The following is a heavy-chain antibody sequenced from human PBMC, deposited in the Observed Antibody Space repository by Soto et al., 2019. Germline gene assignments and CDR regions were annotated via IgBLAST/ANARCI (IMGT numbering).Heavy chain of an antibody. Sequence: GGSLRLSCVASGINFDIDAMTWVRQAPGMGLEWVATISGDSRTTYYADSAKGRFTISRDNSRTTLYVQMNSLRVEDTAMYYCARTAGKNMAYNWFDTWGQGTLVTVYS. CDR2: ISGDSRTT. V-gene: IGHV3-23*01. D-gene: IGHD6-19*01. CDR3: ARTAGKNMAYNWFDT. CDR1: GINFDIDA. J-gene: IGHJ5*02.